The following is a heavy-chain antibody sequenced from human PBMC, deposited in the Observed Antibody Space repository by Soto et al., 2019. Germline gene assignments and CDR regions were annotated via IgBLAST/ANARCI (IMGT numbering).Heavy chain of an antibody. CDR2: INAGNGNT. Sequence: QVQLVQSGAEVKKPGASVKVSCKASGYTFTSYAMHWVRQAPGQRLEWMGWINAGNGNTKYSQKFQGRVTITRDTSASTAYMELSSLRSEDTAMDYCARDSSLGPDKKYSSHIFLDYWGKGTMGTVSS. CDR1: GYTFTSYA. J-gene: IGHJ4*02. V-gene: IGHV1-3*01. CDR3: ARDSSLGPDKKYSSHIFLDY. D-gene: IGHD5-18*01.